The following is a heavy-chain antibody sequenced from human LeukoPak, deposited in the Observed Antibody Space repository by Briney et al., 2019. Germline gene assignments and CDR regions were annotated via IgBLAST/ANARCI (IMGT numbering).Heavy chain of an antibody. D-gene: IGHD2-21*02. J-gene: IGHJ4*02. CDR2: VSASGSSR. CDR1: GFTFANHD. V-gene: IGHV3-23*01. CDR3: AELVTLNF. Sequence: GGSLRLSCAASGFTFANHDMSWVRQAPGKGLEWVSGVSASGSSRFYADSVKGRFTVSRDNSKNTLYLQMNSLRVEDTAVYYCAELVTLNFWGQGTLVTVSA.